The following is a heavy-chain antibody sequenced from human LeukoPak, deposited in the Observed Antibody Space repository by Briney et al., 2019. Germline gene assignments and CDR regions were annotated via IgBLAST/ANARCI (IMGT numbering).Heavy chain of an antibody. D-gene: IGHD6-19*01. J-gene: IGHJ4*02. CDR2: TYYSGTT. CDR3: ARRGSGWYYFDY. Sequence: SETLSLTCSVSDDSISSNNYYWGWIRQPPGKGLEWIGSTYYSGTTHYNPSLKSRVTISVDTTKNQFSLKLSSVTAADTAVYYCARRGSGWYYFDYWGQGTLVTVSS. V-gene: IGHV4-39*01. CDR1: DDSISSNNYY.